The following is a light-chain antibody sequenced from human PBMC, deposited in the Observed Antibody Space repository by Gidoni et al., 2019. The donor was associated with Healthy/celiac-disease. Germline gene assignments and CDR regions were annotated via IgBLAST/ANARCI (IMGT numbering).Light chain of an antibody. V-gene: IGKV3-15*01. CDR3: QQYNNWPLT. Sequence: EIVMTQSPATLSVSPGDRATLYCRASQSVSSNLAWYQQNPGQAPRLLIYGASTRATGIPASFSGSGSGTEFTLTISSLQSEDFAVYYCQQYNNWPLTFGGGTKVEIK. J-gene: IGKJ4*01. CDR2: GAS. CDR1: QSVSSN.